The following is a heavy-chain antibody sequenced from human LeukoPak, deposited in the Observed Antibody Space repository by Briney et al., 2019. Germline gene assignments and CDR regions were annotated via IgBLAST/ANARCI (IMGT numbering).Heavy chain of an antibody. CDR1: GFIFSRYT. V-gene: IGHV3-30*14. Sequence: GGSLRLSCAASGFIFSRYTMNWVRQAPGKGLEWVAVISYDGSNKYYADSVKGRFTISRDNSKNTLYLQMNSLRAEDTAVYYCAREVLGPDAFDIWGQGTMVTVSS. CDR3: AREVLGPDAFDI. J-gene: IGHJ3*02. CDR2: ISYDGSNK.